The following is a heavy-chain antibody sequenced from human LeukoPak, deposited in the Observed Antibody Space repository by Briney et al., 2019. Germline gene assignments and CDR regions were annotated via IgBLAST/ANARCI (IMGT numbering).Heavy chain of an antibody. D-gene: IGHD3-10*01. V-gene: IGHV3-30*02. Sequence: PGGSLRLSCAASGFTFSSYGMHWVRQAPGKGLEWVAFIRYDGSNKYYADSVKGRFTISRDNSKNTLYLQMNSLRAEDTAVYYCAKRGPSGRPYYYYYMDVWGKGTTVTISS. CDR2: IRYDGSNK. CDR3: AKRGPSGRPYYYYYMDV. CDR1: GFTFSSYG. J-gene: IGHJ6*03.